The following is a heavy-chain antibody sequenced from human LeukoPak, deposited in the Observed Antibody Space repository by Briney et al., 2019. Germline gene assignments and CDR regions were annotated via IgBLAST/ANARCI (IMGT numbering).Heavy chain of an antibody. D-gene: IGHD4-17*01. V-gene: IGHV1-46*01. CDR1: GYTFTSYY. Sequence: ASVKVSCKASGYTFTSYYMHWVRQAPGQGLEWMGIINPSGDSATYAQKFQGRVTMTRDMSTSTVYMELSSLRSEDTAVYYCAGEHPAPYGDLPYSGYYYYMDVWGKGTTVTVSS. CDR2: INPSGDSA. J-gene: IGHJ6*03. CDR3: AGEHPAPYGDLPYSGYYYYMDV.